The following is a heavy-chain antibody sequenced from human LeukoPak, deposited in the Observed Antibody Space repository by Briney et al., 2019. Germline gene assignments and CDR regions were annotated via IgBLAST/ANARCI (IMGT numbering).Heavy chain of an antibody. CDR3: AREEDSYDSSGYYGAWFDP. J-gene: IGHJ5*02. CDR1: GYTFTGYY. D-gene: IGHD3-22*01. Sequence: ASVKVSCKASGYTFTGYYMHWVRQAPGQGLEWMGWINPNSGGTNYAQKFQGRVTMTRDTSISTAYMELSRLRSDDTAVYYCAREEDSYDSSGYYGAWFDPWGQGTLVTVSS. V-gene: IGHV1-2*02. CDR2: INPNSGGT.